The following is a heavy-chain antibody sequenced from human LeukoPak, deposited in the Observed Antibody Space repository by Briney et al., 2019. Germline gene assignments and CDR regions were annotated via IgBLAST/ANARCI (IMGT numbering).Heavy chain of an antibody. Sequence: PGGSLRLSCAASGFTVSSNYMSWVRQAPGQGLEWVSVIYSGGITYYTDSVKGRFTISRDNSKNTLYLQMNSLRTEDTAVYYCAGDFLGCGYDAFDIWGQGTMVTVSS. CDR2: IYSGGIT. D-gene: IGHD1-26*01. CDR1: GFTVSSNY. J-gene: IGHJ3*02. V-gene: IGHV3-53*01. CDR3: AGDFLGCGYDAFDI.